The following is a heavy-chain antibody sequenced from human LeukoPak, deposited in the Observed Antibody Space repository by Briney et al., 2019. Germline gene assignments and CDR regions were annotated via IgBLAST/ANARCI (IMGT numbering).Heavy chain of an antibody. CDR2: IYYSGST. CDR1: GGSISSSSYY. Sequence: SETLSLTCTVSGGSISSSSYYWGWIRQPPGKGLEWIGSIYYSGSTYYNPSLKSRVTISVDTSKNQFSLKLSSVTAADTAVYYCASRWEYLLDYWGQGTLVTVSS. V-gene: IGHV4-39*01. CDR3: ASRWEYLLDY. J-gene: IGHJ4*02. D-gene: IGHD1-26*01.